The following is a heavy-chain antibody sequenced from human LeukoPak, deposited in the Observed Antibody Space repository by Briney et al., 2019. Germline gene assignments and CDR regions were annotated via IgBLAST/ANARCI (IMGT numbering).Heavy chain of an antibody. J-gene: IGHJ5*02. CDR3: ARLCSIRWCLHDWFDP. CDR1: GGTFSSYA. D-gene: IGHD2-21*01. CDR2: IIPIFGTA. Sequence: SVKVSCKASGGTFSSYAISWVRQAPGQGLEWMGGIIPIFGTANYAQKFQGRVTMTTDTSTSTAYMELRSLRSDDTAVYYCARLCSIRWCLHDWFDPWGQGTLVTVSS. V-gene: IGHV1-69*05.